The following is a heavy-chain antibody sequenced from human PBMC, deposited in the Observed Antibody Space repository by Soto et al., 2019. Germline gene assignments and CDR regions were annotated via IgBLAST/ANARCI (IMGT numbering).Heavy chain of an antibody. J-gene: IGHJ4*02. V-gene: IGHV3-30-3*01. CDR2: ISYDGSNK. D-gene: IGHD3-10*01. CDR1: GFTFSSYA. Sequence: QVQLVESGGGVVQPGRSLRLSCAASGFTFSSYAMHWVRQAPGKGLEWVAVISYDGSNKYYADSVKGRFTISRDNSKNTLYLQMNSLRAEDTAVYYCAREMVGPWVRGDTAWDYWGQGTLVTVSS. CDR3: AREMVGPWVRGDTAWDY.